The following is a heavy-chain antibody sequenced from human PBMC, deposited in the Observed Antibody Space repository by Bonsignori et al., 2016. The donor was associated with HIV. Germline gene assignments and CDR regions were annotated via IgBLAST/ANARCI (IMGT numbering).Heavy chain of an antibody. CDR2: IYYSGST. CDR3: ARGQGLGFDY. J-gene: IGHJ4*02. D-gene: IGHD6-19*01. Sequence: WIRQPPGKGLEWIGYIYYSGSTNYNPSLKSRVTISVDTSKNQFSLKLSSVTAADTAVYYCARGQGLGFDYWDQGTLVTVSS. V-gene: IGHV4-59*01.